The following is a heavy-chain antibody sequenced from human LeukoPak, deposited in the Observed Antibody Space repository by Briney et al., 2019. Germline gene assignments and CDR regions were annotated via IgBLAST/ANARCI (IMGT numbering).Heavy chain of an antibody. Sequence: SETLSLTCTVSGGSISSYYWSWIRPPPGKGLEWIGYIYYSGSTNYNPSLKSRVTISVDTSKNQFSLKLSSVTAADTAVYYCASGLGYCSGGSCYNLWGRGTLVTVSS. CDR2: IYYSGST. CDR1: GGSISSYY. CDR3: ASGLGYCSGGSCYNL. V-gene: IGHV4-59*01. J-gene: IGHJ2*01. D-gene: IGHD2-15*01.